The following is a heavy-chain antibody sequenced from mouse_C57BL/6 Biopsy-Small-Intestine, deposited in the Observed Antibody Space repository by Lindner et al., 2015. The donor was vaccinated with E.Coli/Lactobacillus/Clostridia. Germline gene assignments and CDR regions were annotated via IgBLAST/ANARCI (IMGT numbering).Heavy chain of an antibody. CDR1: GYTFSSSW. V-gene: IGHV1-82*01. CDR2: IYLGDGDT. J-gene: IGHJ4*01. Sequence: LQESGPELVKPGASVKISCKASGYTFSSSWMNWVKQRPGKGLEWIGWIYLGDGDTNYNGKFKGKATLTADKSSSTAYMQLSSLTSEDSAVYFCARRPSYYRDAMDYWGQGTSVTVSS. CDR3: ARRPSYYRDAMDY. D-gene: IGHD2-14*01.